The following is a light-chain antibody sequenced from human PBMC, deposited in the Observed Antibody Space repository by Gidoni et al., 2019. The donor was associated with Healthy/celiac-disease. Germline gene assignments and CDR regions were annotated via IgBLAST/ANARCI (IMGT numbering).Light chain of an antibody. V-gene: IGKV4-1*01. J-gene: IGKJ4*01. CDR3: QQYYSTPLT. Sequence: DIVMTQSPDSLAVSLGEGATIHCKSSQSVLSSSNNKNYLAWYQQKPGQPPKLLIYWASTRESGVPDRFSGSGSGTDFTLTISSLQAEDVAVYYCQQYYSTPLTFGGGTKVEIK. CDR2: WAS. CDR1: QSVLSSSNNKNY.